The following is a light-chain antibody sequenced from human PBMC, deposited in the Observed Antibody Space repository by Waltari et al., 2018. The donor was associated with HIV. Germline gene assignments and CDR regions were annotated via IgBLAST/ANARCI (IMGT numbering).Light chain of an antibody. CDR3: CSYAGETTFYV. J-gene: IGLJ1*01. CDR1: APDIGTYDL. CDR2: EVF. Sequence: SALTPPASVSGSPGQSITLSCNGSAPDIGTYDLVSWYQQFPDTAPKLIIYEVFKRPSGISERFSASKSGNAASLTISGLQSEDEADYYCCSYAGETTFYVFGTGT. V-gene: IGLV2-23*02.